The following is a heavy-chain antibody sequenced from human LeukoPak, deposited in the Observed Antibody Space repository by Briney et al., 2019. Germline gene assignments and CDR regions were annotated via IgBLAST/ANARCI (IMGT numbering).Heavy chain of an antibody. CDR3: AKDYSPFAVSDY. Sequence: GGSLRLSCAASGFTFSSYAVSWVRQAPGKGLEWVSSISNSGDSTFYADSVKGRFTISRDSSKNTLYLQMNSLRAEDTAVYYCAKDYSPFAVSDYWGQGTLVTVSS. CDR1: GFTFSSYA. D-gene: IGHD5/OR15-5a*01. J-gene: IGHJ4*02. CDR2: ISNSGDST. V-gene: IGHV3-23*01.